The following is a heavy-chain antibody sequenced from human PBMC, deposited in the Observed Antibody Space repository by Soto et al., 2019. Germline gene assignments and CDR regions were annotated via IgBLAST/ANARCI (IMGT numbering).Heavy chain of an antibody. CDR1: GFTFSDYY. CDR2: ISSSGRTI. D-gene: IGHD2-2*01. Sequence: QVQLVESGGGLVKPGGSLRLSCAASGFTFSDYYMSWIRQAPGKGLEWVSYISSSGRTIYYADSVKGRFTISRDNAKNSLYLQMNSLRAEDTAMYYCARGALYIVVVPAASGYYYYMDVWGKGTTVTVSS. V-gene: IGHV3-11*01. CDR3: ARGALYIVVVPAASGYYYYMDV. J-gene: IGHJ6*03.